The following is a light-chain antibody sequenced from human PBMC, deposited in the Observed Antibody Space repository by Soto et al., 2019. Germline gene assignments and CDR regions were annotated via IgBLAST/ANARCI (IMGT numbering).Light chain of an antibody. CDR1: QSINKY. J-gene: IGKJ5*01. Sequence: DIQMTQSPPSLSASVGDRVTITCRASQSINKYLNWYQQRPGKAPKLLIYGASSLQSGVPSRFRGSGSGTDFTLTISSLQPEDFATYYCQQGYSTLITFGQGTRLEIK. CDR2: GAS. CDR3: QQGYSTLIT. V-gene: IGKV1-39*01.